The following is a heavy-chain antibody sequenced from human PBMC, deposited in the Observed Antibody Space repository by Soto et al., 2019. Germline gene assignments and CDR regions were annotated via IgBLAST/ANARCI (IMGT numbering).Heavy chain of an antibody. V-gene: IGHV5-51*01. J-gene: IGHJ6*02. CDR3: ARNRLRQYYYGMDV. Sequence: PGESLKISCQGSGYSFANCWIAWVRQMPGKGLEWVGVIYPGDSDTRYSPSFRDQVTISADKSISHVYLQWSSLKASDTAMYYCARNRLRQYYYGMDVWGQGTTVTSP. CDR2: IYPGDSDT. D-gene: IGHD3-10*01. CDR1: GYSFANCW.